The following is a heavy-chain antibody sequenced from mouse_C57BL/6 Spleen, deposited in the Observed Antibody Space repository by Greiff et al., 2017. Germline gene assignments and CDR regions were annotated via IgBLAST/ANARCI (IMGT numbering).Heavy chain of an antibody. Sequence: QVQLQQSGPGLVQPSQSRSITCTVSGFSLTSYGVHWVRQSPGKGLEWLGVIWSGGSTDYNAAFISRLSISKDNSKSQVFFKMNSLQADDTAIYYCARGYDYESWFAYWGQGTLVTVSA. CDR1: GFSLTSYG. J-gene: IGHJ3*01. V-gene: IGHV2-2*01. CDR3: ARGYDYESWFAY. D-gene: IGHD2-4*01. CDR2: IWSGGST.